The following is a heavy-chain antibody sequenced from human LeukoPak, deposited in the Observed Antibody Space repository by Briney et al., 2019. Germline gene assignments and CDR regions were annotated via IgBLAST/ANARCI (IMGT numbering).Heavy chain of an antibody. J-gene: IGHJ5*02. CDR2: IYYSGST. CDR1: GGSISSSSYY. D-gene: IGHD6-13*01. V-gene: IGHV4-39*01. CDR3: ATRIAAAGSKENWFDP. Sequence: PSETLSLTCTVSGGSISSSSYYWGWIRQPPGKGLEWIGSIYYSGSTYYNPSLKSRVTISVDTSKNQFSLKLSSVTAADTAVYYRATRIAAAGSKENWFDPWGQGTLVTVSS.